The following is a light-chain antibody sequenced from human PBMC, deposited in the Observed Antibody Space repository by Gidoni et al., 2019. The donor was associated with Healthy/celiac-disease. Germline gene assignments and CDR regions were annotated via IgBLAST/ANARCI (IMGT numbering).Light chain of an antibody. CDR2: GAS. J-gene: IGKJ1*01. CDR1: QSVSSN. V-gene: IGKV3-15*01. Sequence: EIVMTQSPATLSVSPGERATLSCRASQSVSSNLAWYQQKPGQAPRLLIYGASTRATGIPAWFSGSASGTEFTLTISSLQSEYFAVYYCQQYNNWPQTFGQGTKVEIK. CDR3: QQYNNWPQT.